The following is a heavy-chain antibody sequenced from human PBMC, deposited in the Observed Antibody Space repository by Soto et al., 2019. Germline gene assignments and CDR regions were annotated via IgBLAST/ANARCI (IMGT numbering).Heavy chain of an antibody. CDR2: ISAYNGNT. D-gene: IGHD3-22*01. J-gene: IGHJ4*02. CDR3: ARGVDYYDSSGLGY. V-gene: IGHV1-18*04. Sequence: GASVKVSCKASGYTFTSYGISWVRQAPGQGLEWMGWISAYNGNTNYAQKLQGRVTMTTDTSTSTAYMELRSLRSDDTAVYYCARGVDYYDSSGLGYWGQGTLVTVYS. CDR1: GYTFTSYG.